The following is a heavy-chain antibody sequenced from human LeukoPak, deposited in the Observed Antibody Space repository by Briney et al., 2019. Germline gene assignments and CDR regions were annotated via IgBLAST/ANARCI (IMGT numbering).Heavy chain of an antibody. CDR3: ARGPLWSGYSPGY. J-gene: IGHJ4*02. D-gene: IGHD3-3*01. V-gene: IGHV3-7*01. Sequence: GGSLRLSCAASGFTFSNYWMNWVRQTPGKGLEWVAIIKQDGSEKYYVDSMKGRFTISRDNTKNLLYLQTNNLRVEDTAVYYCARGPLWSGYSPGYWGQGTLVTVSS. CDR1: GFTFSNYW. CDR2: IKQDGSEK.